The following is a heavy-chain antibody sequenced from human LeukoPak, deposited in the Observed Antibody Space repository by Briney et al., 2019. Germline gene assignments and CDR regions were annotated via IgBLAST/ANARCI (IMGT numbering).Heavy chain of an antibody. V-gene: IGHV1-46*01. J-gene: IGHJ5*02. CDR1: GYTFTSYY. CDR3: ARARPALNWFDP. Sequence: ASVKVSCKASGYTFTSYYMHWVRQAPGQGLEWMGIINPSGGSTSYAQKFQGRVTMTRDMSTSTVYMELSSQRSEDTAVYYCARARPALNWFDPWGQGTLVTVSS. CDR2: INPSGGST.